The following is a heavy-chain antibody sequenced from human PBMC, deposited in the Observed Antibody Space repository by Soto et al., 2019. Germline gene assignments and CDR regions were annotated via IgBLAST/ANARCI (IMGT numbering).Heavy chain of an antibody. D-gene: IGHD2-2*03. CDR1: GFTFNTYS. V-gene: IGHV3-7*01. CDR2: IKEDGNEK. CDR3: ARDGYLGALNE. J-gene: IGHJ4*02. Sequence: PGGSLRLSCAASGFTFNTYSMSWVRQAPGKGLEWVANIKEDGNEKKYVDSVRGRFTISRDNAKSSLYLHMNSLRADDTAVYYCARDGYLGALNEWGQGTLVTVSS.